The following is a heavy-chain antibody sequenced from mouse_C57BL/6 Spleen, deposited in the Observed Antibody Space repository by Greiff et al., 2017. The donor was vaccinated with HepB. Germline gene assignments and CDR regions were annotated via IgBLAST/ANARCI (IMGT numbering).Heavy chain of an antibody. D-gene: IGHD6-2*01. J-gene: IGHJ2*01. Sequence: QVQLQQPGAELVKPGASVKLSFTSYWMHWVKQRPGRGLEWIGRIDPNSGGTKYNEKFKSKATLTVDKPSSTAYMQLSSLTSEDSAVYYCAKGVSVGYWGQGTTLTVSS. V-gene: IGHV1-72*01. CDR2: IDPNSGGT. CDR1: TSYW. CDR3: AKGVSVGY.